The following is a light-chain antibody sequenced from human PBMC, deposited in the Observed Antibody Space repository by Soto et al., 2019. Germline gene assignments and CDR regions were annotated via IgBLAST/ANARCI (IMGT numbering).Light chain of an antibody. J-gene: IGKJ5*01. V-gene: IGKV3-15*01. CDR1: QSISSSY. Sequence: EIVLTQSPDTLSLSPGDRVTLSCRASQSISSSYLAWYQQKPGQAPRLLIYDTSTRATGIPARFSGSGSGTEFTLTISSLQSEDFAVYYCQQYNNWPPITFGQGTRLEIK. CDR3: QQYNNWPPIT. CDR2: DTS.